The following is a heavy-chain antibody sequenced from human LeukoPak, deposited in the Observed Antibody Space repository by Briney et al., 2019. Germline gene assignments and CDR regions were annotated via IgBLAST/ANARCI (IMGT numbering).Heavy chain of an antibody. CDR2: ISAYNGNT. V-gene: IGHV1-18*01. Sequence: ASVKVSCKASGYTFTSYGISWVRQAPGQGLEWMGWISAYNGNTNYAQKLQGRVTMTTDTSTSTAYMELRSLRSDDTAVYYCARDRGTRREITVRDYWGQGTLVTVSS. D-gene: IGHD4-11*01. CDR3: ARDRGTRREITVRDY. J-gene: IGHJ4*02. CDR1: GYTFTSYG.